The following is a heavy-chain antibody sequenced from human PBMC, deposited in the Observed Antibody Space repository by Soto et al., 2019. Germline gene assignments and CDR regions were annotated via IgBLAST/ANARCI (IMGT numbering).Heavy chain of an antibody. Sequence: PSETLSLTCTVSGGSISSGGYYWSWIRQHPGKGLEWIGYIYYSGSTYYNPSLKSRVTISVDTSKNQFSLKLSSVTAADTAVYYCARVGVGGYYSYYFDYWGQGTLVTVSS. CDR3: ARVGVGGYYSYYFDY. J-gene: IGHJ4*02. D-gene: IGHD3-22*01. V-gene: IGHV4-30-4*08. CDR1: GGSISSGGYY. CDR2: IYYSGST.